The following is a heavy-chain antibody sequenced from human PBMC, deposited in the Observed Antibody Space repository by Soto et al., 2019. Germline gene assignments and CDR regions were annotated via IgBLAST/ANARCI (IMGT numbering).Heavy chain of an antibody. V-gene: IGHV1-8*01. CDR1: GYTFITYD. CDR3: ARDLDGSGSYYTDY. CDR2: MNPNNGNA. D-gene: IGHD3-10*01. J-gene: IGHJ4*02. Sequence: ASVKVSCKASGYTFITYDINWVRQAAGQGLEWMGWMNPNNGNAGYAQKFQGRVTMTRNTSISTAYMEMRSLRSDDTAVYYCARDLDGSGSYYTDYWGPGTLVTVSS.